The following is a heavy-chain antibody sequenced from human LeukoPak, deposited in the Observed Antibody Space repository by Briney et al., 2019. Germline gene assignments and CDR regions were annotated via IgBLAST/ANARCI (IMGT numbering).Heavy chain of an antibody. J-gene: IGHJ4*02. CDR3: ARINGLPDY. D-gene: IGHD2-8*01. V-gene: IGHV1-8*01. CDR2: MNPKSGNT. Sequence: ASVKVSCKASGYTFTSYDINWVRQATGQGLEWMGWMNPKSGNTGYAQKFQGKVTMTRDTSISTAYMEVSSLTFEDTATYYCARINGLPDYWGQGSLVIVSS. CDR1: GYTFTSYD.